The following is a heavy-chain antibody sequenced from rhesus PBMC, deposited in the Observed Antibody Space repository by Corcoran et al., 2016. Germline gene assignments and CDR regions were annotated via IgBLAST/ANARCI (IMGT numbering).Heavy chain of an antibody. D-gene: IGHD6-25*01. CDR1: GGSISSSY. J-gene: IGHJ4*01. CDR2: IYGSGSST. Sequence: QLQLQESGPGLVKPSETLSVTCAVSGGSISSSYWSWIRQAPGKGLVWIGYIYGSGSSTNYNPSLKCRVTLSVDTSKNQLYLKLNSVTTADTAVYYCARDVAAAGTGSPYWGQGVLVTVSS. V-gene: IGHV4-169*02. CDR3: ARDVAAAGTGSPY.